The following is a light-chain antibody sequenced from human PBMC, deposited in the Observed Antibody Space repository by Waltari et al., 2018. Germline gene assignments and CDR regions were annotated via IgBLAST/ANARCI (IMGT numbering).Light chain of an antibody. CDR3: QSYDGSGSWV. CDR1: SGSIASNF. V-gene: IGLV6-57*04. CDR2: EDH. Sequence: FMLTQPHSVSESPGKTITISCTRSSGSIASNFVQWYQQRPGSAPTTVIYEDHQRPPWVPVRFSGSFDRSSNSASLTISGLKTEDEAEYYCQSYDGSGSWVFGGGTKLTVL. J-gene: IGLJ3*02.